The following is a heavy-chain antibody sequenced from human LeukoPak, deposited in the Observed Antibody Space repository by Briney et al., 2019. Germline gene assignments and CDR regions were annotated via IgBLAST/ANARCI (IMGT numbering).Heavy chain of an antibody. Sequence: ASVKVSCKASGYTFTSYYMHWVRQAPGQGLEWMGIINPSGGSTSYAQKFQGRVTMTRDMSTSTVYMELSSLRSEDTAVYYCARGDIYGGNRRAEWDAFDIWGQGTMVTVSS. D-gene: IGHD4-23*01. CDR3: ARGDIYGGNRRAEWDAFDI. J-gene: IGHJ3*02. V-gene: IGHV1-46*01. CDR1: GYTFTSYY. CDR2: INPSGGST.